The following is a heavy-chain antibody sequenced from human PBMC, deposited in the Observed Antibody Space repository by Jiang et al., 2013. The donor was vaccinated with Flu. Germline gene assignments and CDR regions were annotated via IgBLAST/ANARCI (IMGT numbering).Heavy chain of an antibody. CDR3: ARVALGRGYRARNAFDI. V-gene: IGHV4-34*01. J-gene: IGHJ3*02. CDR1: GGSFSGYY. CDR2: INHSGST. D-gene: IGHD5-18*01. Sequence: LLKPSETLSLTCAVYGGSFSGYYWSWIRQPPGKGLEWIGEINHSGSTNYNPSLKSRVTISVDTSKNQFSLKLSSVTAADTAVYYCARVALGRGYRARNAFDIWGQGTMVTVSS.